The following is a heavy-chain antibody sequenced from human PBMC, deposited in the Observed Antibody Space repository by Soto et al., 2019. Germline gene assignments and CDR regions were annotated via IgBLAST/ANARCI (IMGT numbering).Heavy chain of an antibody. CDR2: MNPNSGNT. J-gene: IGHJ5*02. Sequence: QVQLVQSGAEVKKPGASVKVSCKASGYTFTSYDINWVRQATGQGLEWMGWMNPNSGNTAYAQKFLGRVTMTRNTSITTAYMELSSLTSEPTAVYYSARERPRGFDPWGQGTLVTVSS. CDR3: ARERPRGFDP. V-gene: IGHV1-8*01. CDR1: GYTFTSYD.